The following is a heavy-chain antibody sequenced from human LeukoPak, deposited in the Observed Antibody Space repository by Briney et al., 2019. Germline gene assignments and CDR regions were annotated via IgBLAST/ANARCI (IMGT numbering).Heavy chain of an antibody. V-gene: IGHV3-7*03. Sequence: GGSLRLSCAASEFSFSSYWMSWVRQAPGKGLEWVANIKQDGSEKYYVDSVKGRFTISRDNAKNSLYLQMNSLRAEDTAVYYCARDCSGGTCYSQYYYGMDVWGQGTTVTISS. CDR2: IKQDGSEK. CDR1: EFSFSSYW. CDR3: ARDCSGGTCYSQYYYGMDV. J-gene: IGHJ6*02. D-gene: IGHD2-15*01.